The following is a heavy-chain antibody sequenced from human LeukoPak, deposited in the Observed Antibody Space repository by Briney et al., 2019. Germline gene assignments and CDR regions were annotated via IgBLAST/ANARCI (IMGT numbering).Heavy chain of an antibody. J-gene: IGHJ4*02. D-gene: IGHD6-13*01. CDR2: IYYSGST. CDR3: AGIAAAGTPHPHFDY. CDR1: GGSISSYY. Sequence: SETLSLTCTVSGGSISSYYWSWIRQPPGKGLEWIGYIYYSGSTNYNPSLKSRVTISVDTSKNQFSLKLSSVTAADTAVYYCAGIAAAGTPHPHFDYWGQGTLVTVSS. V-gene: IGHV4-59*01.